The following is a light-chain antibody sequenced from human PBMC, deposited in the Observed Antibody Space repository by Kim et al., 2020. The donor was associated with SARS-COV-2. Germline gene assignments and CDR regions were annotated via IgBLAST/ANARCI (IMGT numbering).Light chain of an antibody. V-gene: IGKV3-20*01. CDR3: QQYGSTPYT. Sequence: EIVLTQSPGTLSLSPGERATLSCRASQSVGSSLLAWYQQKPGQAPRLLIYEAFKRVAGIPDRFSGSGSGTDFTLTISRPEPEDFAMYYCQQYGSTPYTFGQGPSWRS. CDR1: QSVGSSL. J-gene: IGKJ2*01. CDR2: EAF.